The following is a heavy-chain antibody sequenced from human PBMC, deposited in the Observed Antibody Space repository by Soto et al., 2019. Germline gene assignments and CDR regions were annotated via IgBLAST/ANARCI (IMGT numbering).Heavy chain of an antibody. V-gene: IGHV3-30*02. CDR1: GFIFSNYG. D-gene: IGHD3-10*02. Sequence: GGSLRLSCAGSGFIFSNYGMHWVRQAPGKGLEWVAFVSYDGSDILYADSVKGRFTISRDNSKSTLFLHMNRPRAEDTAVYFCAIVRVADSPLDHWGQGSLVTVSS. CDR2: VSYDGSDI. CDR3: AIVRVADSPLDH. J-gene: IGHJ4*02.